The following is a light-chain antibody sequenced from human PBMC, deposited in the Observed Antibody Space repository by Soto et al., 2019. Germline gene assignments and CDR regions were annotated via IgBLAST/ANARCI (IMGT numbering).Light chain of an antibody. CDR2: GAS. CDR3: QQYETFSPWT. J-gene: IGKJ1*01. V-gene: IGKV1D-8*03. Sequence: VIWMSQSPSLLCVSTGDIVTISCCMSQGISSYLAWYQQKPGKAPILLIYGASNLQSGVPSRFSGSGSGTEFTLAISSLEPDDFATYYCQQYETFSPWTFGQGTKVDI. CDR1: QGISSY.